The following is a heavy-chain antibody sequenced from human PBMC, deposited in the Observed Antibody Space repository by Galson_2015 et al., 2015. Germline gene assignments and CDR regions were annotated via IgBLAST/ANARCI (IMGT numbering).Heavy chain of an antibody. V-gene: IGHV3-30*03. CDR1: GFTYSTYG. CDR3: ATPRCRDGNNPFDY. J-gene: IGHJ4*02. Sequence: SLRLSCAASGFTYSTYGMHWVRQAPGKGLEWVAVISYDGSSKDYADSVRGRFTISRDNSKNTLYLQMNSLRTEDMAVYYCATPRCRDGNNPFDYWGQGTLVTVSS. CDR2: ISYDGSSK. D-gene: IGHD5-24*01.